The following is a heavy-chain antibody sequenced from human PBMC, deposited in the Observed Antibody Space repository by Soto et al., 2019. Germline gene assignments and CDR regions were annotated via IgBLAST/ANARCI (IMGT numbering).Heavy chain of an antibody. CDR1: GFSCSSYA. J-gene: IGHJ4*02. CDR2: IRGSDGST. Sequence: QPGGSLRLSCVASGFSCSSYAMSWVRQAPGKGLEWVSVIRGSDGSTYYADSVKGRFTISRDNSKNTLYLQMNSLRAEDTAVYYCAKDRERDAWYEDYWGQGTLVTVSS. D-gene: IGHD6-13*01. V-gene: IGHV3-23*01. CDR3: AKDRERDAWYEDY.